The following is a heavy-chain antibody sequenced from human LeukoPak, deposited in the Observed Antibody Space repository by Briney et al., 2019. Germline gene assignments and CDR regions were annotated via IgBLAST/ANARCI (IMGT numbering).Heavy chain of an antibody. CDR1: GFSLSTSGVG. CDR2: IYWDDDK. J-gene: IGHJ5*02. V-gene: IGHV2-5*02. D-gene: IGHD3-9*01. Sequence: SGPTLVKPTQTLTLTCTFSGFSLSTSGVGVGWIRQPPGKALEWLALIYWDDDKRYSPSLKSRLTITKDTSKNQVVLTMTNMDPVDTATYYCAHLYYDILTGYSQQPSYNWFDPWGQGTLVTVSS. CDR3: AHLYYDILTGYSQQPSYNWFDP.